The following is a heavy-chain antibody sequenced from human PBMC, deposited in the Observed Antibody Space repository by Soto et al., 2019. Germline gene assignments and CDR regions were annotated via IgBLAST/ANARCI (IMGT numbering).Heavy chain of an antibody. CDR2: ISWNSGSI. Sequence: GGSLRLSCAASGFTFDDYAMHWVRQAPGKGLEWVSGISWNSGSIGYADSVKGRFTISRDNAKNSLYLQMNSLRAEDTALYYCAKDVGQLGDYWGQGTLVTVSS. D-gene: IGHD6-13*01. CDR1: GFTFDDYA. V-gene: IGHV3-9*01. CDR3: AKDVGQLGDY. J-gene: IGHJ4*02.